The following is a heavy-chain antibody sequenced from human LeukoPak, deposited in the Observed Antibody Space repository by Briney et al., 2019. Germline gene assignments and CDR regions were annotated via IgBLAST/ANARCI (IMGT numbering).Heavy chain of an antibody. D-gene: IGHD1-26*01. V-gene: IGHV4-61*08. J-gene: IGHJ5*02. CDR1: GGSISSGGYY. CDR2: IYYSGST. CDR3: ARRVGATTKNWFDP. Sequence: PSQTLSLTCTVSGGSISSGGYYWSWIRQPPGKGLEWIGYIYYSGSTNYNPSLKSRVTISVDTSKNQFSLKLSSVTAADTAVYYCARRVGATTKNWFDPWGQGTLVTVSS.